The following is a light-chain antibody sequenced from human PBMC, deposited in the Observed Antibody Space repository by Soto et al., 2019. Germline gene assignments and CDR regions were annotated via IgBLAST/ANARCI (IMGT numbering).Light chain of an antibody. Sequence: IQLTQTPSSLSASVGDRVTITCRASQGISSFLAWYQQKPGTAPKLLIYAASSLQSGVPSRFSGSGFGTDFTLTITSLQPEYVATYYCQQVESYPSTFGGGTKVEMK. CDR3: QQVESYPST. CDR1: QGISSF. CDR2: AAS. V-gene: IGKV1-9*01. J-gene: IGKJ4*01.